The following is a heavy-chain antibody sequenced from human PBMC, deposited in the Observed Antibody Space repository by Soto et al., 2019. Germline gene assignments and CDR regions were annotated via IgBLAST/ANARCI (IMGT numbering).Heavy chain of an antibody. D-gene: IGHD2-2*01. Sequence: QVQLVQSGAEVKKPGSSVKVSCKASGGTFSNYAISWVRQAPGQGLEWMGGIIPISGTANYAQKFQGRVTITADESTSTAYMELSSLRSEDTAVYYCARSQGSSTSLEIYYYYYYGMDVWGQGTTVIVSS. CDR2: IIPISGTA. CDR1: GGTFSNYA. J-gene: IGHJ6*02. V-gene: IGHV1-69*01. CDR3: ARSQGSSTSLEIYYYYYYGMDV.